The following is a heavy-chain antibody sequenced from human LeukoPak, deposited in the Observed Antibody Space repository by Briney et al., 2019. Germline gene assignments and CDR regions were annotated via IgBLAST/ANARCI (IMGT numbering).Heavy chain of an antibody. CDR2: IWSDGTNK. V-gene: IGHV3-33*01. CDR1: GFTFSRYG. J-gene: IGHJ5*02. Sequence: GGSLRLSCAASGFTFSRYGMHWVRQAPGKGLEWVAVIWSDGTNKYYADSVKGRFTISRDNSKNTLYLQMSSLRAEDTAVYFCARDVWFGDYRWFDPWGQGTLVIVSS. D-gene: IGHD3-10*01. CDR3: ARDVWFGDYRWFDP.